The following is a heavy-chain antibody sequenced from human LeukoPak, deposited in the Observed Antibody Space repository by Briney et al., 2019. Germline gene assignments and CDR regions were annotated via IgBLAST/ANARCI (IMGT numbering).Heavy chain of an antibody. CDR1: GGSISSDY. CDR2: IYYSGST. CDR3: ARGGPYDSSGYYYV. D-gene: IGHD3-22*01. J-gene: IGHJ4*02. V-gene: IGHV4-59*01. Sequence: SETLSLTCTVSGGSISSDYWSWIRQPPGKGLEWIGNIYYSGSTNYNPSLKSRVTISVDTSKNQFSVKLSSVTAADTAVYYRARGGPYDSSGYYYVWGQGTLVTVSS.